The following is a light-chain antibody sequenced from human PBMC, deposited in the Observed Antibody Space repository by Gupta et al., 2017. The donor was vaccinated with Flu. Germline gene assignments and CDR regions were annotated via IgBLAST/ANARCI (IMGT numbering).Light chain of an antibody. J-gene: IGLJ3*02. CDR3: ASWDDSLNGGV. Sequence: VTISCSGSSSNIGSNTVTWYQQLPRTAPKLPIYTNNQRPSGVPDRFSGSKSDTSASLAISGLQSEDEADYYCASWDDSLNGGVFGGGTKLTVL. CDR2: TNN. CDR1: SSNIGSNT. V-gene: IGLV1-44*01.